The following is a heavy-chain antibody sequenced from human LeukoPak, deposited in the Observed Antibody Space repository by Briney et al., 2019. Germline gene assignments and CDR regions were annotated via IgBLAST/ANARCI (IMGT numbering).Heavy chain of an antibody. V-gene: IGHV3-74*01. CDR2: IFTDGSTT. Sequence: PAGGSLRLSCVASKFNFFSYGMQWVRQAPGKGLVWVSRIFTDGSTTSYADSVKGRFTISRDNARNTSYLQMNSLRVEDTAVYYCARELPREVTLDYWGQGTLVTVSP. CDR1: KFNFFSYG. J-gene: IGHJ4*01. D-gene: IGHD2-21*02. CDR3: ARELPREVTLDY.